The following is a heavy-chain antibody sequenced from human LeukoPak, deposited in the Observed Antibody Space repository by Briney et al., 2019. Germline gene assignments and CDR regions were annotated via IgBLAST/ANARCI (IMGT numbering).Heavy chain of an antibody. CDR2: IYYSGST. D-gene: IGHD5-18*01. J-gene: IGHJ4*02. V-gene: IGHV4-59*01. Sequence: ASETLSLTXTVSGGSISSYYWSWIRQTPGKGLEWIGYIYYSGSTNYNPSLKSRVTISVDTSKNQFSLKLSSVTAADTAVYYCARGAVDTAMVHDYWGQGTLVTVSS. CDR1: GGSISSYY. CDR3: ARGAVDTAMVHDY.